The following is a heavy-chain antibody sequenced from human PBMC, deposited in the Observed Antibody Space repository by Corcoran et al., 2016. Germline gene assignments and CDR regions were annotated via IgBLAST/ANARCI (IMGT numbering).Heavy chain of an antibody. V-gene: IGHV1-69*01. CDR2: IIPIFGTA. Sequence: QVQLVQSGAEVKKPGSSVKVSCKASGGTFSSYAISWVRQAPGQGLEWMGGIIPIFGTANYAQKFQGRVTITADESTSTAYMELSSLSSEDTAVDYGARTTKDIVVVVAARGGWFDPWGQGTLVTGSS. D-gene: IGHD2-15*01. J-gene: IGHJ5*02. CDR3: ARTTKDIVVVVAARGGWFDP. CDR1: GGTFSSYA.